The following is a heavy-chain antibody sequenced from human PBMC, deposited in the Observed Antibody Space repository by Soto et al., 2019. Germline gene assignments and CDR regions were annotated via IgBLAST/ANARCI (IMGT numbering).Heavy chain of an antibody. V-gene: IGHV3-23*01. CDR1: GFTFSSYA. J-gene: IGHJ4*02. CDR3: AKESSPCRSISCSVSMPDY. D-gene: IGHD2-2*01. Sequence: EVQLLESGGTLVQPGGSLRLSCAASGFTFSSYAMSWVRQAPGKGLEWVSGISGSGGGTYYADSVKGRFSISRDNSKTTLYLQMNSLRAEDTAVYYCAKESSPCRSISCSVSMPDYWGQGTRVTVSS. CDR2: ISGSGGGT.